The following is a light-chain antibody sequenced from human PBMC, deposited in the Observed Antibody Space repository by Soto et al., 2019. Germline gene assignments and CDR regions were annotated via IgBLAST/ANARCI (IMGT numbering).Light chain of an antibody. Sequence: DIQMTQSPSTLSASVGDRVTITCRASQSISFWLAWYQQKPGKAPKLLIYEASTWESGVPSRFSGSRSGKEFTLTISSLQPDDFATYYCQQYNSYPWTFGQGTKVEIK. CDR2: EAS. J-gene: IGKJ1*01. V-gene: IGKV1-5*03. CDR1: QSISFW. CDR3: QQYNSYPWT.